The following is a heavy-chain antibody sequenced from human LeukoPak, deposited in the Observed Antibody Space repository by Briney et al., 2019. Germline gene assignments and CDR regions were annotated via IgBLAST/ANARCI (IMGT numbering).Heavy chain of an antibody. V-gene: IGHV1-2*02. CDR1: GYTFTDYF. J-gene: IGHJ5*01. CDR3: ARMALDGGDSIGFDS. Sequence: ASVKVSCKASGYTFTDYFIHWVRQAPGQGLEWMGWINPNIGDASYAQKFQDRVTMTRDRSINTASMELSRLTSDDTAVYYCARMALDGGDSIGFDSWGQGTLVTVSS. D-gene: IGHD2-21*02. CDR2: INPNIGDA.